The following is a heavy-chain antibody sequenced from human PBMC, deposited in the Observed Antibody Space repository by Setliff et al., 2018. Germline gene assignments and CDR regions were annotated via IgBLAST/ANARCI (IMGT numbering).Heavy chain of an antibody. CDR2: IYWDDDK. V-gene: IGHV2-5*02. J-gene: IGHJ4*02. Sequence: TLTCTFSGFSLSRRGVGVGWIRQPPGKALEWLALIYWDDDKRYSPSLKNRLNITKDTSKNQVVLTMTNMDPVDTATYYCAHSSGILLWIYWGQGTLVTVSS. CDR3: AHSSGILLWIY. CDR1: GFSLSRRGVG. D-gene: IGHD3-10*01.